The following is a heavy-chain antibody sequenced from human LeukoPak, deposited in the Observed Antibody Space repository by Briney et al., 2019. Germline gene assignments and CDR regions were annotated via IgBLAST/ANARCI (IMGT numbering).Heavy chain of an antibody. J-gene: IGHJ2*01. Sequence: SETLSLTCTVSGASIRSSNYWAWIRQPPGKGLEWIGSMDYSGVTYYNPSLKSRVTISVDTSKNQFSLKLSSVTAADTAVYYCAREMHGGVVAAYWYFDLWGRGTLVTVSS. D-gene: IGHD2-15*01. CDR1: GASIRSSNY. CDR2: MDYSGVT. V-gene: IGHV4-39*02. CDR3: AREMHGGVVAAYWYFDL.